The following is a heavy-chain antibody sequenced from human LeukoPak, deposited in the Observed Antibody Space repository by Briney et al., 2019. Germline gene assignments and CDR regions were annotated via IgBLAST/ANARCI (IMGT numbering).Heavy chain of an antibody. CDR3: ARDSVRGRPLVAFDI. CDR1: GFTFSTYW. Sequence: PGGSLRLSCAASGFTFSTYWMNWVRQAPGKGLEWWANIKYDGSEKYYVDSVKGRFTISRDNAENSLHLQMNSLRAEDTAVYYCARDSVRGRPLVAFDIWGQGTMVTVSS. J-gene: IGHJ3*02. V-gene: IGHV3-7*01. D-gene: IGHD6-6*01. CDR2: IKYDGSEK.